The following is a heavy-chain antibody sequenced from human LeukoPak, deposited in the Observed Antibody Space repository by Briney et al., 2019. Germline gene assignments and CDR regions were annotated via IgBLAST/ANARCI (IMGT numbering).Heavy chain of an antibody. J-gene: IGHJ4*02. CDR3: ARPEDGEGATVFDY. V-gene: IGHV3-33*08. D-gene: IGHD1-26*01. CDR1: GFRFSTYW. Sequence: PGGSLRLSCAASGFRFSTYWMNWVRQAPGKGLEWVAFIQYDGSNKYYADSVKGRFTISRDNAKNSLYLQMNSLRAEDTAVYYCARPEDGEGATVFDYWGQGTLVTVSS. CDR2: IQYDGSNK.